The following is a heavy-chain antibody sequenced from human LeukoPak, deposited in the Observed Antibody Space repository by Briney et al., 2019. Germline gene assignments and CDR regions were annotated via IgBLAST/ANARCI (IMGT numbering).Heavy chain of an antibody. J-gene: IGHJ3*02. CDR1: GYTFTSYG. V-gene: IGHV1-18*01. CDR3: ATDLSIAARPEAFDI. D-gene: IGHD6-6*01. Sequence: ASVKVSCKASGYTFTSYGISWVRQAPGQGLEWMGWISAYNGNTNYAQQLQGRVTMTTDTSTTTAYMELRSLRSEDTAVYYCATDLSIAARPEAFDIWGQGTMVTVSS. CDR2: ISAYNGNT.